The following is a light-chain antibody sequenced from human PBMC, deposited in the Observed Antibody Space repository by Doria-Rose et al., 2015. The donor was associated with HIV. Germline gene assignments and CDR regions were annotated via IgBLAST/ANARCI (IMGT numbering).Light chain of an antibody. CDR2: DGS. CDR3: HQYGTSWT. Sequence: EIVLIQSPGTLSLSPGERATLSCRASQSFSSTYLARYQQKPGQAPSLLIYDGSTRATGIPDRFSASGSGTDFTLTINRLEPEDFALYYCHQYGTSWTFGQGTKVEI. V-gene: IGKV3-20*01. J-gene: IGKJ1*01. CDR1: QSFSSTY.